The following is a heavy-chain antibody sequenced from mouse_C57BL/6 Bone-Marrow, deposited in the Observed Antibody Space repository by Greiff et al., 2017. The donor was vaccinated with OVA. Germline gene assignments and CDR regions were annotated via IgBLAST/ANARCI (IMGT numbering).Heavy chain of an antibody. V-gene: IGHV14-4*01. CDR3: TTDYYGSSLYYYAMDY. CDR1: GFNIKDDY. Sequence: EVQLQQSGAELVRPGASVKLSCTASGFNIKDDYMHWVKQRPEQGLEWIGWIDPENGDTEYASKFQGKATITADTSSNTAYLQLRSLTSEDTAVYYCTTDYYGSSLYYYAMDYWGQGTSVTVSS. J-gene: IGHJ4*01. D-gene: IGHD1-1*01. CDR2: IDPENGDT.